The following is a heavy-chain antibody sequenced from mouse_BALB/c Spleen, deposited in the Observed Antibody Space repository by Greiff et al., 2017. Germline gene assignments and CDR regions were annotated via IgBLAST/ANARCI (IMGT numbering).Heavy chain of an antibody. J-gene: IGHJ2*01. V-gene: IGHV1-54*01. CDR1: GYAFTNYL. D-gene: IGHD3-1*01. CDR3: ARQLGLPGPFDY. Sequence: QVQLQQSGAELVRPGTSVKVSCKASGYAFTNYLIEWVKQRPGQGLEWIGVINPGSGGTNYNEKFKGKATLTADKSSSTAYMQLSSLTSDDSAVYFCARQLGLPGPFDYWGQGTTLTVSS. CDR2: INPGSGGT.